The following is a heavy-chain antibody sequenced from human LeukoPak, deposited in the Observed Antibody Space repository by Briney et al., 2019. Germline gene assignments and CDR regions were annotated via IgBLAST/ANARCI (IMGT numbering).Heavy chain of an antibody. V-gene: IGHV5-51*01. Sequence: GESLKISCKGSGYSFTSNCIGWGRQMPGKGLEWMGIIYPGDSDTRYSPSFQGQVTISADKSISTAYLQWSRLKASDTAMCYCGRLICRTAGGIDHWGQGTLVTVSS. CDR1: GYSFTSNC. J-gene: IGHJ4*02. CDR2: IYPGDSDT. D-gene: IGHD6-13*01. CDR3: GRLICRTAGGIDH.